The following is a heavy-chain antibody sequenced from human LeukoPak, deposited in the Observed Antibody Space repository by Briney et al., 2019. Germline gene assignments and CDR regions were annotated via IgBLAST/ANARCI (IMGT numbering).Heavy chain of an antibody. CDR1: GGSINSYY. CDR3: ARADVNNWFDP. J-gene: IGHJ5*02. CDR2: IYYSGST. V-gene: IGHV4-59*01. Sequence: PSETLSLTCTVSGGSINSYYWSWIRRPPGKGLGWIGYIYYSGSTNYNPSLKSRVTISVDTSKNQFSLKLSSVTAADTAVYYCARADVNNWFDPWGQGTLVTVSS.